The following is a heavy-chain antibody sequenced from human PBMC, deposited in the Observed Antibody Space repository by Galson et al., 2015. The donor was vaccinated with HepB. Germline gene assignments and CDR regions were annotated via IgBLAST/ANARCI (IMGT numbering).Heavy chain of an antibody. V-gene: IGHV3-21*01. CDR3: ARSSGHSRTWYAGPADLDS. J-gene: IGHJ4*02. CDR1: GFSFSTYN. Sequence: SLRLSCAVSGFSFSTYNMNWVRQAPGKGLEWVSSTTTTSSYVYYSASVRGRFRISRDNAKNSLYLQMNNLRVEDTAIYYCARSSGHSRTWYAGPADLDSWGPGTLVTGSS. CDR2: TTTTSSYV. D-gene: IGHD6-13*01.